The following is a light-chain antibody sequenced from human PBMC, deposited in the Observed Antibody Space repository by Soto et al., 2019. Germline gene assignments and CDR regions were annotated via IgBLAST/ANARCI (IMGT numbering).Light chain of an antibody. Sequence: DIQMTQSPSSLYASVGDRVTITCRASQSISSYLNWYQQKPGKAPKLLIYAASSLQSGVPSRFSGSGSGTDFTLTSSSLQPEDFATYYCQQSYSTPLTFGGGTKVDIK. CDR3: QQSYSTPLT. CDR2: AAS. V-gene: IGKV1-39*01. CDR1: QSISSY. J-gene: IGKJ4*01.